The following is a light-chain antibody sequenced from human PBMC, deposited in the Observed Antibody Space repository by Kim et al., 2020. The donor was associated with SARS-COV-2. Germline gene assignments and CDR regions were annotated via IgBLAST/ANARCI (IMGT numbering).Light chain of an antibody. CDR1: TSDVGGYNY. V-gene: IGLV2-11*03. CDR3: CSYTSTSSRI. Sequence: GQSITISCTGTTSDVGGYNYVSWFQLFPGKAPRLLIYDVTKRPSGVPDRFSGSKSGNTASLTISGLQADDEAEYFCCSYTSTSSRIFGEGTHLTV. CDR2: DVT. J-gene: IGLJ2*01.